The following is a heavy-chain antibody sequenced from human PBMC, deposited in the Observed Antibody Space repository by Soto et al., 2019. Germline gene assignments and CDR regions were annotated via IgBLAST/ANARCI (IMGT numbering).Heavy chain of an antibody. V-gene: IGHV1-69*04. J-gene: IGHJ4*02. CDR3: ARDPSVLLWFGGYFDY. CDR1: GGTFSSYT. CDR2: IIPILGIA. Sequence: SVKVSCKASGGTFSSYTISWVRQAPGQGLEWMGRIIPILGIANYAQKFQGRVTITADKSTSTAYMELSSLRSEDTAVYYCARDPSVLLWFGGYFDYWGQGTLVTVP. D-gene: IGHD3-10*01.